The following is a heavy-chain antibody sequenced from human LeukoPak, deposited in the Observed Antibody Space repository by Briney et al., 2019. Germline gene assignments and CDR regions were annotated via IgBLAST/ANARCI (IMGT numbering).Heavy chain of an antibody. CDR3: ARESDGGRYFDY. CDR2: ISYDGSKK. V-gene: IGHV3-30*03. J-gene: IGHJ4*02. D-gene: IGHD1-26*01. CDR1: GFTFSYYG. Sequence: GGSLRLSCAASGFTFSYYGMHWVRQAPGKGLEWVAVISYDGSKKYYADSVKGRFTISRDNSTNTLYLQINSLRAEDTAVFFCARESDGGRYFDYWGQGTLVTVSS.